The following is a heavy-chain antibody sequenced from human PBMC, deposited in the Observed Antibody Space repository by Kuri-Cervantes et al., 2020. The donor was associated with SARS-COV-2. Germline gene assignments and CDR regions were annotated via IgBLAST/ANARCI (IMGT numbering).Heavy chain of an antibody. V-gene: IGHV4-34*01. CDR1: GGSISSYY. D-gene: IGHD6-19*01. CDR3: AVSSGWYRGNYYYYGMDV. CDR2: INHSGST. J-gene: IGHJ6*02. Sequence: ESLKISCTVSGGSISSYYWSWIRQPPGKGLEWIGEINHSGSTNYNPSLKSRVTISVDTSKNQFSLKLSSVTAADTAVYYCAVSSGWYRGNYYYYGMDVWGQGTTVTVSS.